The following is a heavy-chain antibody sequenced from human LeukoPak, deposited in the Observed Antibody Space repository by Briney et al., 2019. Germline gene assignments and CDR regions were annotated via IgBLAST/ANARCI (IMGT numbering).Heavy chain of an antibody. CDR3: ARVSVGYYGSGSYYNYLRDAFDI. CDR1: GGSVSSGSYY. CDR2: IYYSGST. Sequence: SETLSLTCTVSGGSVSSGSYYWSWIRQPPGKGLEWIGYIYYSGSTNYNPSLKSRVTISVDTSKNQFSLKLSSVTAADTAVYYCARVSVGYYGSGSYYNYLRDAFDIWGQGTMVTVSS. J-gene: IGHJ3*02. V-gene: IGHV4-61*01. D-gene: IGHD3-10*01.